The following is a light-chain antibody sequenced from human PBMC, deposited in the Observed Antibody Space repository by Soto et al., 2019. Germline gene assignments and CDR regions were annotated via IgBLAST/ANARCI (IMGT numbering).Light chain of an antibody. V-gene: IGLV4-69*01. J-gene: IGLJ2*01. CDR1: SGHSNYA. CDR2: LNSDGSH. Sequence: QPVLTQSPSTSASLGASVKLTCTLSSGHSNYAIAWHQQQPEKGPRYLMKLNSDGSHSKGDGIPDRFSGSSSGAERYLTISSLQSEDEADYYCRTWGTGLYVVFGGGTKLTVL. CDR3: RTWGTGLYVV.